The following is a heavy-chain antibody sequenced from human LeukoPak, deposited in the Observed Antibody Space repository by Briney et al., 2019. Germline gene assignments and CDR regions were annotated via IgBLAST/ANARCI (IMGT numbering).Heavy chain of an antibody. J-gene: IGHJ4*02. CDR3: AREGEYGYSSSWYRAPFDY. D-gene: IGHD6-13*01. Sequence: GASVKVSCKASGYTFTGYYMHWVRQAPGQGLEWMGWINPKSGGTNYAQKFQGRVTMTRDTSINTAYMELSSLRSDDTAVYYCAREGEYGYSSSWYRAPFDYWGQGTLVTVSS. V-gene: IGHV1-2*02. CDR1: GYTFTGYY. CDR2: INPKSGGT.